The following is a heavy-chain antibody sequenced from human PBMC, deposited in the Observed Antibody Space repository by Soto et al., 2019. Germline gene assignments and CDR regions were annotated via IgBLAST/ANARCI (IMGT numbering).Heavy chain of an antibody. Sequence: QVQLVQSGAEVKKPGSSVKVSCKASGGTFSSYTISWVRQAPGQGLEWMGRIIPILGIANYAQKFQGRVTITADKSTSKAYMELSSLRSEDTAVYYCARDNARRSSWTVFDYWGQGTLVTVSS. CDR3: ARDNARRSSWTVFDY. CDR2: IIPILGIA. CDR1: GGTFSSYT. D-gene: IGHD6-13*01. V-gene: IGHV1-69*08. J-gene: IGHJ4*02.